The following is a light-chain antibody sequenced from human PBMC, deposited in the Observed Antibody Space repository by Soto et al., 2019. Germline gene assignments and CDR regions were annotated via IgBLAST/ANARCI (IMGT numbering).Light chain of an antibody. J-gene: IGKJ1*01. CDR2: GAS. CDR1: QSVSSN. V-gene: IGKV3-15*01. Sequence: VMTQSPATLPVSPGARATLSCRASQSVSSNLAWYQQKPGPAPRLLIYGASTRATGIPARLIVIGSGTDFPLTLRSLQSEDSAVYDCQQYNNWPTFGQGTKVDNK. CDR3: QQYNNWPT.